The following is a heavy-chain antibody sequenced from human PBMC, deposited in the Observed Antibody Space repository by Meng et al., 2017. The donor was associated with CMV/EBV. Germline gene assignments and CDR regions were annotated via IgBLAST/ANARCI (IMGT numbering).Heavy chain of an antibody. D-gene: IGHD2-2*02. CDR2: IIPILGIA. V-gene: IGHV1-69*10. CDR1: GGTFNSYT. J-gene: IGHJ4*02. Sequence: KISCKSSGGTFNSYTFSWVRLAPGQGLEWMGGIIPILGIANYAQKFQGRVTITADKSTSTAYMELSSLRSEDTAVYYCARGYSCSSTSCYTFVSNWGQGTLVTVSS. CDR3: ARGYSCSSTSCYTFVSN.